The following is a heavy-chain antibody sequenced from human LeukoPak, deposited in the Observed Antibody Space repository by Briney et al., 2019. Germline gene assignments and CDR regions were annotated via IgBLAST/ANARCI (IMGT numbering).Heavy chain of an antibody. D-gene: IGHD4-23*01. V-gene: IGHV4-39*01. CDR3: ERGAAVASPHY. Sequence: PSETLSLTCTVSGGSISSSSYYWGWIRQPPGKGLEWIGSIYYSGSTYYNPSLKSRVTISVDTSKNQFSLKLSSVTAADTAVYYCERGAAVASPHYWGQGTLVTVSS. CDR1: GGSISSSSYY. CDR2: IYYSGST. J-gene: IGHJ4*02.